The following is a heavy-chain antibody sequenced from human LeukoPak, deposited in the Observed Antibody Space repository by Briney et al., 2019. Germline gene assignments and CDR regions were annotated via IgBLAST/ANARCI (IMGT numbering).Heavy chain of an antibody. V-gene: IGHV3-23*01. Sequence: GGSLRLSCAASGLTFSSYAMSWVRQAPGKGLEWVSAISGSGGSTYYADSVKGRFTISRDNSKNTLYLQMNSLRAEDTAVYYCASKTYYYDSSGYYRDYWGQGTLVTVSS. CDR3: ASKTYYYDSSGYYRDY. CDR2: ISGSGGST. CDR1: GLTFSSYA. J-gene: IGHJ4*02. D-gene: IGHD3-22*01.